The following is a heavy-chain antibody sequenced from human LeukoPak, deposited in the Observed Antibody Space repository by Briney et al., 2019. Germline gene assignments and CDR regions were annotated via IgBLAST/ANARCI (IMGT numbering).Heavy chain of an antibody. D-gene: IGHD7-27*01. CDR2: XXXXXGST. CDR3: ARDGEPRYWGSGYYYGMDV. V-gene: IGHV3-23*01. J-gene: IGHJ6*02. Sequence: PGGSLRLSCAASGFNFGTYAMNWVRQAPGKGLXXXXXXXXXXGSTDYADSVKGRFTLSRDNSKNTLSLQMNSLRADDTAVYYCARDGEPRYWGSGYYYGMDVWGQGATVTVSS. CDR1: GFNFGTYA.